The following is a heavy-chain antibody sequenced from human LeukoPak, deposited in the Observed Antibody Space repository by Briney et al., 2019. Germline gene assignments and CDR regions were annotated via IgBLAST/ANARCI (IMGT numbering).Heavy chain of an antibody. Sequence: PSETLSLTCSVTGASISSWYWSWIRQPPGKGLEWIGDIYGSGSTNYNPSLKSRVSMSADTSKNQISLNLKFVTAADTVVYYCARQTMLVGYANGLGFNYWGEGTLVTVSS. V-gene: IGHV4-59*01. CDR1: GASISSWY. CDR2: IYGSGST. D-gene: IGHD2-2*01. J-gene: IGHJ4*02. CDR3: ARQTMLVGYANGLGFNY.